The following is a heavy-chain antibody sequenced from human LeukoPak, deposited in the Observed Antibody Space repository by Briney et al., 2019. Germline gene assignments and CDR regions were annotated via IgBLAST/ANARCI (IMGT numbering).Heavy chain of an antibody. D-gene: IGHD6-13*01. V-gene: IGHV4-39*07. CDR1: GGSISSSSYY. Sequence: PSETLSLTCTVSGGSISSSSYYWGWIRQPPGKGLEWIGSIYYSGSTYYNPSLKSRVTISVDTSKNQFSLKLSSVTAADTAVYYCAREYHHIAAAGRKFDPWGQGTLVTVSS. CDR3: AREYHHIAAAGRKFDP. CDR2: IYYSGST. J-gene: IGHJ5*02.